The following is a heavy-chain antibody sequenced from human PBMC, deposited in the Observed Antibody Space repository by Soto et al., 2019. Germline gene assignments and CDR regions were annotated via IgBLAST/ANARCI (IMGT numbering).Heavy chain of an antibody. D-gene: IGHD3-9*01. Sequence: SETLSLTCAVSGGSVSSNNWWSWVRQPPGEGLEWIGEVHPSGSTNYNPSLKSRLTVSLDKSTNQFSLKMSSVTAADTAVYFCAARFDAQKTIPWGQGALVTVSS. V-gene: IGHV4-4*02. CDR3: AARFDAQKTIP. CDR2: VHPSGST. CDR1: GGSVSSNNW. J-gene: IGHJ5*02.